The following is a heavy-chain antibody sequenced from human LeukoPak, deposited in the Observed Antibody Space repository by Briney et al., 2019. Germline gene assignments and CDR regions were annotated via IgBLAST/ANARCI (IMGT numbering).Heavy chain of an antibody. D-gene: IGHD2-2*01. CDR2: ISGSGGST. J-gene: IGHJ4*02. CDR3: ARTSTFFDC. V-gene: IGHV3-23*01. CDR1: GFTFSSYG. Sequence: SGGSLRLSCAASGFTFSSYGMSWVRQAPGKGLEWVSAISGSGGSTYYADSVKGRFTISRDNAKNSLYLQMNSLRVEDTAVYYCARTSTFFDCWGQGTLVTVSS.